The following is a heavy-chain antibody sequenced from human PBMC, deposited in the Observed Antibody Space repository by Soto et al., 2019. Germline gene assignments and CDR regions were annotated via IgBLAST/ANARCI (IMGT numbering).Heavy chain of an antibody. V-gene: IGHV3-33*01. CDR2: IWDDGSDK. CDR3: ARDPQINSDTSGYVGS. CDR1: GFTFRSYG. D-gene: IGHD3-22*01. Sequence: PGGSLRLACVASGFTFRSYGRHWVRHAPGKGRGWVAVIWDDGSDKRYADSVKGRFTVSRDNSKNTLFLQMSSLRAEDTAVYYCARDPQINSDTSGYVGSWGPGTLVTVSS. J-gene: IGHJ5*02.